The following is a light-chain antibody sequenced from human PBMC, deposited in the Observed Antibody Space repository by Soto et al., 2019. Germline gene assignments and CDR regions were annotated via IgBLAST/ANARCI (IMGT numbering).Light chain of an antibody. CDR2: DTY. Sequence: EIVLTQSPGTLPLSPGERAARSCRTIQTVRNYLAWYQQNPGQAPSLLIYDTYTRATGIPDRFSGGGSGTDFTLTISRLEPEDFAVYYCQQYGGSPLTFGGGTKVDIK. CDR1: QTVRNY. V-gene: IGKV3-20*01. CDR3: QQYGGSPLT. J-gene: IGKJ4*01.